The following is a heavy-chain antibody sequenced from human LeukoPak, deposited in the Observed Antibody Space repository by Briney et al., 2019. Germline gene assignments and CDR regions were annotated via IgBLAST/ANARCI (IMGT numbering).Heavy chain of an antibody. CDR2: IKQDGSEK. V-gene: IGHV3-7*01. J-gene: IGHJ4*02. CDR3: ARDPSSYPGNEKVEDY. D-gene: IGHD1-1*01. Sequence: PGGSLRLSCAASGFTFSSYWMSWVRQAPGKGLEWVANIKQDGSEKYYVDSVKGRFTISRDNAKNSLYLQMNSLRAEDTAVYYCARDPSSYPGNEKVEDYWGQGTLVTVSS. CDR1: GFTFSSYW.